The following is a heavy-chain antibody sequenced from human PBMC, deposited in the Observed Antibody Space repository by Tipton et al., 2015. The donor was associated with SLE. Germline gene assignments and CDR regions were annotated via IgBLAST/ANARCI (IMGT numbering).Heavy chain of an antibody. CDR1: GVSISSGAYY. CDR3: ARHNYPYYYYYGMDV. V-gene: IGHV4-61*02. D-gene: IGHD4-11*01. J-gene: IGHJ6*02. CDR2: VYHSGTI. Sequence: TLSLTCTVSGVSISSGAYYWNWIRQPAGKGLEYIGRVYHSGTINYNPSLKSRVTISLDTSKNQFSLKLRSMTAADTAVYYCARHNYPYYYYYGMDVWGQGTTVTVSS.